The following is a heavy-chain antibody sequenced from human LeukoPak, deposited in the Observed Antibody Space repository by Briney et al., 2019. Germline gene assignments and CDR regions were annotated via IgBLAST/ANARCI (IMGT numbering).Heavy chain of an antibody. CDR3: ARDLGYYYGSGSYDY. Sequence: AASVKVSCKASGYTFTGYYMHWVRHAPGQGLEWMGWINPNSGGTNYAQKFQGRVTMTRDTSISTAYMELSRLRSDDTAAYYCARDLGYYYGSGSYDYWGQGTLVTVSS. J-gene: IGHJ4*02. CDR2: INPNSGGT. V-gene: IGHV1-2*02. CDR1: GYTFTGYY. D-gene: IGHD3-10*01.